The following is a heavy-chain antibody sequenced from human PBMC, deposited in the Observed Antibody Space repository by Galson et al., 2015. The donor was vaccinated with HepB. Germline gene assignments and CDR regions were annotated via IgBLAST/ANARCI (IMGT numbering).Heavy chain of an antibody. D-gene: IGHD3-9*01. J-gene: IGHJ4*02. CDR2: IRSKANSYAT. V-gene: IGHV3-73*01. CDR1: GLTFSGSA. Sequence: SLRLPCAASGLTFSGSAMHWVRQASGKGLEWVGRIRSKANSYATAYAASVKGRFTISRDDSKNTACLQMNSLKTEDTAVYYCTRIGYFDPVPDYWGQGTLVTVSS. CDR3: TRIGYFDPVPDY.